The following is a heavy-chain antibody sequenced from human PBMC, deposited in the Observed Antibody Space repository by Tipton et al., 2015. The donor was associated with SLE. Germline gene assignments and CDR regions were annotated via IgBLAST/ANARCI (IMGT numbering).Heavy chain of an antibody. V-gene: IGHV3-53*05. J-gene: IGHJ4*02. D-gene: IGHD3-10*01. CDR3: AKDLDRGSGSFN. Sequence: SLRLSCAASGFSVSTNYVTWVRQAPGKGLEWVSIIYRNGRTFYGDSMRGRFTISRDNSKNTVFLQMNSLRVEDTAIYYCAKDLDRGSGSFNWGQGTLVTVSS. CDR1: GFSVSTNY. CDR2: IYRNGRT.